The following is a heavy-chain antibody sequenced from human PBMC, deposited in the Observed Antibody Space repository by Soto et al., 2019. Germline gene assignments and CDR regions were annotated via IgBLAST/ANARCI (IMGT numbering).Heavy chain of an antibody. V-gene: IGHV3-48*03. CDR1: GFTFSSYE. CDR2: ISSSGSTI. D-gene: IGHD2-2*02. CDR3: AIVVVTAAISLHYYGMDV. J-gene: IGHJ6*02. Sequence: GGSLRLSCAASGFTFSSYEMNWVRQAPGKGLEWVSYISSSGSTIYYADSVKGRFTISRDNAKNSLYLQMNSLRAEDTAVYYCAIVVVTAAISLHYYGMDVWGQGTTVTVSS.